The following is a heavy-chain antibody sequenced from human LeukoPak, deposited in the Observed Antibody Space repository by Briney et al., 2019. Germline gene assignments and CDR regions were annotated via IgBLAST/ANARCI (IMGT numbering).Heavy chain of an antibody. CDR3: ASGAMPDAFDI. J-gene: IGHJ3*02. CDR1: GFTVSSNY. D-gene: IGHD2-2*01. CDR2: IYSGGST. Sequence: GGSLRLSCAASGFTVSSNYMSWVRQAPGKGLERVSVIYSGGSTYYADSVKGRFTISRDNSKNTLYLRMNSLRAEDTAVYYCASGAMPDAFDIWGQGTMVTVSS. V-gene: IGHV3-53*01.